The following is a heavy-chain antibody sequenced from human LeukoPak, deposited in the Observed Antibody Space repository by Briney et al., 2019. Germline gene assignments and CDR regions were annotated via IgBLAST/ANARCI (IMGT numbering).Heavy chain of an antibody. V-gene: IGHV3-48*03. CDR2: ISTTGNTI. CDR3: AADGTSYYVFDH. D-gene: IGHD3-22*01. J-gene: IGHJ4*02. Sequence: GGSLRLSCAASGFLFSSYEMNWVRQAPGEGLEWVSHISTTGNTIYYADSVKGRFTVSRDNAKNSLYLQMNSLSAEDTAVYYCAADGTSYYVFDHRGQGTLVTVSS. CDR1: GFLFSSYE.